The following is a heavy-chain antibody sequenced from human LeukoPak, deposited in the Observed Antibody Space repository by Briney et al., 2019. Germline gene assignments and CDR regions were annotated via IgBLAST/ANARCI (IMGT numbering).Heavy chain of an antibody. D-gene: IGHD3-10*01. Sequence: GGSLRLSCAASGFTFSSYSMNWVRQAPGRGREWVSSISSSSSYIYYADSVKGRFTISRDNAKHSLYLQMNSLRAEDTAVYYCARDRAMVRGVITYYYYYYMDVWGKGTTVTVSS. CDR3: ARDRAMVRGVITYYYYYYMDV. CDR2: ISSSSSYI. CDR1: GFTFSSYS. J-gene: IGHJ6*03. V-gene: IGHV3-21*01.